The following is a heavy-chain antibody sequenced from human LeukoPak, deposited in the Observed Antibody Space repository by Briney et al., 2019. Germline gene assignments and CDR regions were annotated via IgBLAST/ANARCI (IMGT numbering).Heavy chain of an antibody. CDR2: IYYSGST. Sequence: SETLSLTCTVSGGSISSGDYYWSWIRQPPGKGLEWIGYIYYSGSTYYNPSLKSRVTISVDTSKNQFSLKLSSVTAADTAVYYCARVGDDYGDYLEHRIDYWGQGTLVTVSS. V-gene: IGHV4-30-4*01. D-gene: IGHD4-17*01. CDR3: ARVGDDYGDYLEHRIDY. J-gene: IGHJ4*02. CDR1: GGSISSGDYY.